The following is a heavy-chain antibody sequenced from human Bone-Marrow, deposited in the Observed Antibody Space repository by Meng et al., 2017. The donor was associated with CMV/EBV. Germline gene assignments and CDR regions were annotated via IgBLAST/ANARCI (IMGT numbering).Heavy chain of an antibody. V-gene: IGHV3-7*01. CDR2: IKQDGSER. CDR3: ARPRIPASWGRWDP. J-gene: IGHJ5*02. Sequence: GGSLRLSCAASGFTFSSYSMNWVRQAPGKGLEWVANIKQDGSERYYVDSVKGRFTISRDNAKNSLYLQMNSLRSEDTAVYYCARPRIPASWGRWDPWGRGTLVTVSS. CDR1: GFTFSSYS. D-gene: IGHD2-2*01.